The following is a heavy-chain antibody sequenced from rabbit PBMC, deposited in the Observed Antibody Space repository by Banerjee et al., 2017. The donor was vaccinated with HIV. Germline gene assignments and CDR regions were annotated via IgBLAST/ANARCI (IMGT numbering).Heavy chain of an antibody. CDR2: IDTGNDST. CDR3: ARWLGYFNL. Sequence: QSLKETGGGLVQPGGSLTLSCTASGFDFSGYWMSWVRQAPGKGLEWIGIIDTGNDSTYYASWTKGRFTFTKTSSTTVTLQMTSLTAADTATYFCARWLGYFNLWGQGTLVTVS. J-gene: IGHJ4*01. V-gene: IGHV1S40*01. D-gene: IGHD4-1*01. CDR1: GFDFSGYW.